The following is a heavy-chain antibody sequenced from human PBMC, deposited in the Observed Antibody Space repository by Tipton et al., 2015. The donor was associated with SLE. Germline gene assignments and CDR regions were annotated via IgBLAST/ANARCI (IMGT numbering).Heavy chain of an antibody. CDR1: GGSISSFH. CDR2: IYYSGST. D-gene: IGHD3/OR15-3a*01. J-gene: IGHJ4*02. CDR3: ARHAGLDYYFDY. Sequence: SCTVSGGSISSFHWSWIRQPPGKGLEWIGYIYYSGSTTYNPSLKSRVTISVDTSKNQFSLKLSSVTAADTAFYYCARHAGLDYYFDYWGQGTLVTVSS. V-gene: IGHV4-59*08.